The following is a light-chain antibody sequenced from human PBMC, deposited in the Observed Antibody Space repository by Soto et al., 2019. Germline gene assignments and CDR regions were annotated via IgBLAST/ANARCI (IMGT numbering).Light chain of an antibody. CDR1: QSVRSN. CDR3: QQRSNWPPLT. CDR2: GAF. Sequence: EIVMTHSPVTLSVSPGEIATLSCRASQSVRSNLAWYQQKPGQAPNLLIYGAFTRATGIPARFSGTGSGTEFTLTISSLQSEDFAVYYCQQRSNWPPLTFGQGTRLEIK. J-gene: IGKJ5*01. V-gene: IGKV3-15*01.